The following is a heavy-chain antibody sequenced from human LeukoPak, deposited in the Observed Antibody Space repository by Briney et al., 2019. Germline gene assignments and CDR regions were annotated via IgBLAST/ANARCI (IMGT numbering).Heavy chain of an antibody. CDR2: IYHGDSDT. CDR3: ATSPLGSSTSYYYYGMDV. V-gene: IGHV5-51*01. CDR1: GYSFTSYW. D-gene: IGHD2-2*01. J-gene: IGHJ6*02. Sequence: ESLKISCKGSGYSFTSYWIGWVRQMPGKGLEWMGIIYHGDSDTRYSPSFQGQVTISADKSISTAYLQWSSLKASDTAMYYCATSPLGSSTSYYYYGMDVWGQGTTVTVSS.